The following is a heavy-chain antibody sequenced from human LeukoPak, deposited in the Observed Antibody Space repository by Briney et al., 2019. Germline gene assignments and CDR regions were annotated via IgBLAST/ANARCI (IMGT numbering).Heavy chain of an antibody. CDR1: GFTFSSYG. CDR3: AKVRVGYSYGSEAGFFDY. V-gene: IGHV3-30*18. D-gene: IGHD5-18*01. J-gene: IGHJ4*02. Sequence: GGSLRLSCAASGFTFSSYGMHWVRQAPGKGLEWVAVISYDGSNKYYADSVKGRFTISRDNSKNTLYLQMNSLRAEDTAVYYCAKVRVGYSYGSEAGFFDYWGRGTLVTVSS. CDR2: ISYDGSNK.